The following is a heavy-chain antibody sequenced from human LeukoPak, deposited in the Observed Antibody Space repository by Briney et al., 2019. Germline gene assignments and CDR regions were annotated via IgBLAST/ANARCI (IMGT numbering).Heavy chain of an antibody. J-gene: IGHJ4*02. Sequence: PGGALRLSCAASCFTFSSYCMHWGRQAPGEGVGGGAFIRYDGSNKYYADSVKGRFTISRDNSKNTLYLQMNSLRAEDTAVYYCAKEGLVGATTLWGQGTLVTVSS. CDR3: AKEGLVGATTL. D-gene: IGHD1-26*01. CDR1: CFTFSSYC. CDR2: IRYDGSNK. V-gene: IGHV3-30*02.